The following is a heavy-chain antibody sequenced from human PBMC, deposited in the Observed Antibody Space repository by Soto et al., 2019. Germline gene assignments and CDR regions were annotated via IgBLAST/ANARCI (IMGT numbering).Heavy chain of an antibody. CDR3: AKNGLDNSPSAIDS. Sequence: GGSLRLSXAASGFTFRNNVLSWVRQAPGKGLDWVSGITGSGRDTYYADSVKGRFTISRDNSKNMVFLQMNSLRAEDTALYYCAKNGLDNSPSAIDSWGPGTLVTV. J-gene: IGHJ4*02. V-gene: IGHV3-23*01. CDR2: ITGSGRDT. CDR1: GFTFRNNV. D-gene: IGHD2-8*01.